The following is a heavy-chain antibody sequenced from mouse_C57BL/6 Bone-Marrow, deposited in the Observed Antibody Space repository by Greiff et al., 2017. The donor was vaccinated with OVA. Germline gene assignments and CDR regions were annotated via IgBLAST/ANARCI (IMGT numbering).Heavy chain of an antibody. V-gene: IGHV1-75*01. CDR1: GYTFTDYY. D-gene: IGHD4-1*01. Sequence: SGPELVKPGASVKISCKASGYTFTDYYINWVKQRPGQGLEWIGWIFPGSGSTYYNEKFKGKATLTVDKSSSTAYMLLSSLTSEDSAVYFCARSANWGFSAWFAYWGQGTLVTVSA. CDR2: IFPGSGST. J-gene: IGHJ3*01. CDR3: ARSANWGFSAWFAY.